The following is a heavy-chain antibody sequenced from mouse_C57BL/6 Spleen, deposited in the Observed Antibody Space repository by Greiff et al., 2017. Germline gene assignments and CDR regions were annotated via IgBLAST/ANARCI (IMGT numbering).Heavy chain of an antibody. J-gene: IGHJ2*01. CDR3: ARGSDYGYYFDY. D-gene: IGHD1-1*01. Sequence: EVKLVESEGGLVQPGSSMKLSCTASGFTFSDYYMAWVRQVPEKGLEWVANINYDGSSTYYLDSLKSRFIISRDNAKNILYLQMSSLKSEDTATYYCARGSDYGYYFDYWGQGTTLTVSS. CDR1: GFTFSDYY. CDR2: INYDGSST. V-gene: IGHV5-16*01.